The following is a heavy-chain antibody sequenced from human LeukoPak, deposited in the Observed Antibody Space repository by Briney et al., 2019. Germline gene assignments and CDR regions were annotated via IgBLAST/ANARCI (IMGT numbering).Heavy chain of an antibody. V-gene: IGHV4-39*01. Sequence: KTSETLSLTCTVSGGSISSSSYYWGWIRQPPGKGLEWIGSIYYSGSTYYNPSLKSRVTISVDTSKSQFSLKLSSVTAADTAVYYCARARNSSGWGNFDYWGQGTLVTVSS. CDR3: ARARNSSGWGNFDY. CDR2: IYYSGST. J-gene: IGHJ4*02. CDR1: GGSISSSSYY. D-gene: IGHD6-19*01.